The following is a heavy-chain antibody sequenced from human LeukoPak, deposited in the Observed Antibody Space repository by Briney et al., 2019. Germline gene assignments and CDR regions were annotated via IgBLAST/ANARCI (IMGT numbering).Heavy chain of an antibody. CDR2: IYYSGTT. J-gene: IGHJ6*03. V-gene: IGHV4-59*01. D-gene: IGHD3-22*01. Sequence: SETLSLTCSVSGASISSYFWSWIRQPPGKGLEWIGYIYYSGTTNYNPSFKSRIAISLDTSKKQFSLRMRSVTAADTAVYYCARSTSGYYSKHYYFYMDVWGKGTTVIVSS. CDR3: ARSTSGYYSKHYYFYMDV. CDR1: GASISSYF.